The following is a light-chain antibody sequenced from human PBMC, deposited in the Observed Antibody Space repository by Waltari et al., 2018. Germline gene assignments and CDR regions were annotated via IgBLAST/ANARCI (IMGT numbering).Light chain of an antibody. V-gene: IGKV1-39*01. CDR3: QQSYNTPRT. CDR2: AAS. Sequence: DIQVTQSPSSLSASVGDRITLTCRTSQSVSSYLNWYHQKPGEAPKLLIYAASTLHRGVPSRFSGSGSGTDYTLTITSLQPEDFATYFCQQSYNTPRTFGLGTKLQIK. J-gene: IGKJ2*01. CDR1: QSVSSY.